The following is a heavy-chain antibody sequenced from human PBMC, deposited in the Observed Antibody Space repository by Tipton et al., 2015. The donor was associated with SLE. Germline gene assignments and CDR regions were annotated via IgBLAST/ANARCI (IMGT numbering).Heavy chain of an antibody. J-gene: IGHJ4*02. CDR3: ATAPRGAYGLWWSV. CDR1: GGSFSAYY. D-gene: IGHD2-21*01. Sequence: LRLSCAVYGGSFSAYYWSWIRQPPGKGLEWIGYIYYSGSTNYNPSLKSRITISLDTSKNQFSLKLNSVTAADTAVYYCATAPRGAYGLWWSVWGQGTLVTVSA. CDR2: IYYSGST. V-gene: IGHV4-59*01.